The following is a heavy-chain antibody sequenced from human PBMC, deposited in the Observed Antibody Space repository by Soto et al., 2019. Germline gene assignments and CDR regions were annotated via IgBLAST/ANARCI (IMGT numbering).Heavy chain of an antibody. CDR1: GFTFDDYA. D-gene: IGHD2-2*01. J-gene: IGHJ4*02. V-gene: IGHV3-9*01. CDR3: VKDGDSISSNKPLDY. CDR2: ISWNSGSI. Sequence: EVQLVESGGGLVQPGRSLRLSCAASGFTFDDYAMHWVRQAPGKGLEWVSGISWNSGSIGYADSVKGRFTISRDNRRNTLHLQMNSLRAEDTAVYYCVKDGDSISSNKPLDYWGQGTLVTVSS.